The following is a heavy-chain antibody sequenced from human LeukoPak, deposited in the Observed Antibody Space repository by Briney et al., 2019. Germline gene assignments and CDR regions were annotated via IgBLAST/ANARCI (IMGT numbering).Heavy chain of an antibody. J-gene: IGHJ4*02. CDR3: ARDLGSSFDY. Sequence: SETLSLTCTVSGGSISSYYWSWIRQPPGKGLEWIGYIYYSGSTNYNPSLKSRVTISVDTSKNQFSLKLSSVTAADTAVYYCARDLGSSFDYWGQGTLVTVSS. CDR1: GGSISSYY. V-gene: IGHV4-59*01. D-gene: IGHD7-27*01. CDR2: IYYSGST.